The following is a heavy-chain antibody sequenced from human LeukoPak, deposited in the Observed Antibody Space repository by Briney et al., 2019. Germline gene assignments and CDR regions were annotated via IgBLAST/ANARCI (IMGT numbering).Heavy chain of an antibody. Sequence: GGSLRLSCAASGFTLSSYAMSWVRQAPGKGLEWVSGIGGSGGSTYHADSVKGRFTISRDNSRNNLYLQMNSLRGEDAAVYSCARGGIPTGPYYYFYYMDVWGKGTAVTVSS. CDR1: GFTLSSYA. J-gene: IGHJ6*03. V-gene: IGHV3-23*01. CDR2: IGGSGGST. D-gene: IGHD3-10*01. CDR3: ARGGIPTGPYYYFYYMDV.